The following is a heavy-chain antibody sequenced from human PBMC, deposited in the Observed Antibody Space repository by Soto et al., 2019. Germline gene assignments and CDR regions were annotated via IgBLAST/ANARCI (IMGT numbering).Heavy chain of an antibody. J-gene: IGHJ6*02. CDR3: ASRLHYYYGMDV. V-gene: IGHV1-8*01. CDR2: MNPNSGNT. CDR1: GSTFPGYD. D-gene: IGHD2-15*01. Sequence: ALVMLSRTPSGSTFPGYDINWVRKATGQGLEWMGWMNPNSGNTGYAQKFQGRVTMTRNTSISTAYMELSSLRSEDTAVYYCASRLHYYYGMDVRGQGTSVTVS.